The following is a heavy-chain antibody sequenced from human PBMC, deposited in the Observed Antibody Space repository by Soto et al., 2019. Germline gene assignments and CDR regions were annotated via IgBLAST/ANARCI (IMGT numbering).Heavy chain of an antibody. CDR1: GDSISSYY. Sequence: NPSETLSLTCTVSGDSISSYYWSWIRQPPGKGLEWIGYIYYSGSTNYNPSLKSRATISLDTSKNQFSLKLSSVTAADTAVYYCARRVRPGGQAIAARPWFYSYNWFDPWGQGTLVTVFS. CDR3: ARRVRPGGQAIAARPWFYSYNWFDP. V-gene: IGHV4-59*08. D-gene: IGHD6-6*01. CDR2: IYYSGST. J-gene: IGHJ5*02.